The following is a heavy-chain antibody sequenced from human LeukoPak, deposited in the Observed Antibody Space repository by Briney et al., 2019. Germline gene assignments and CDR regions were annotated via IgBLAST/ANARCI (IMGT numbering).Heavy chain of an antibody. D-gene: IGHD3-22*01. V-gene: IGHV1-2*06. J-gene: IGHJ4*02. CDR1: GYTFTDYY. Sequence: ASVKVSCKASGYTFTDYYIHWVRQAPGQGLEWMGRINPNSGDTNYAQKFQGRVTMTRDTSISTAYMELSRLRSDDTAVYYCARPFYYQSSALQWGQGTLVTVSS. CDR2: INPNSGDT. CDR3: ARPFYYQSSALQ.